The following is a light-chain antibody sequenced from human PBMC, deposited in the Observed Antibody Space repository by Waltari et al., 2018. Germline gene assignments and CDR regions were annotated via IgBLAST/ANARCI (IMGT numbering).Light chain of an antibody. Sequence: DVVMTQSPLSLPVTLGQPASISCRSSQSLVHSDGNTYLNWFRQRPGQSPRRLIYKVSNRDSWVPARFSGSGSGTDFILKISRVEAEDVGVYYCMQGTHWPPRAFGQGTKLEIK. CDR1: QSLVHSDGNTY. V-gene: IGKV2-30*02. CDR3: MQGTHWPPRA. J-gene: IGKJ2*01. CDR2: KVS.